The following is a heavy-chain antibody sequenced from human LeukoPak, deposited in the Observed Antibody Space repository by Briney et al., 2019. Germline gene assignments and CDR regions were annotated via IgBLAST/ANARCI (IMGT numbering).Heavy chain of an antibody. CDR2: IDSGGTNT. CDR1: GFTFSNFW. D-gene: IGHD3-10*01. CDR3: ARYGNYGPGWDC. V-gene: IGHV3-74*01. J-gene: IGHJ4*02. Sequence: GGSLRLSCAASGFTFSNFWMHWVRQTPEKGLVWVSRIDSGGTNTGYADYVQGRFTISRDNAKSTLYLQMNSLRAEDTAVYYCARYGNYGPGWDCWGQGTLVTVSS.